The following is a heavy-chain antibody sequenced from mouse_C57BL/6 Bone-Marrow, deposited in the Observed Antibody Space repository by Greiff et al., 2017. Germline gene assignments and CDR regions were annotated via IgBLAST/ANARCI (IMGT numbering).Heavy chain of an antibody. CDR2: ISSGSSYT. J-gene: IGHJ3*01. CDR1: GFTFSSYG. V-gene: IGHV5-6*01. Sequence: EVMLVESGGDLVKPGGSLKLSCAASGFTFSSYGMSWVSQTPDKRLAWVATISSGSSYTYYPDSVKGRFTISRYNAKNTRYLTMSSLKSEDTAMYYCARQAWFAYWGQGTLVTVSA. CDR3: ARQAWFAY.